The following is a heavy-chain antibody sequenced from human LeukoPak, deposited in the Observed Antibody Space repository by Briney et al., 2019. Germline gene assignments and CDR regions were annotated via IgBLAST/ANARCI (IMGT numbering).Heavy chain of an antibody. CDR3: AKVAAGPEY. V-gene: IGHV3-23*01. J-gene: IGHJ4*02. CDR2: ISAGGGST. CDR1: GFTVISNY. Sequence: GGSLRLSCAASGFTVISNYMTWVRQAPGKGLFWVSGISAGGGSTYYADSVKGRFTISRDNSRNTLYLQMNSLRAEDTAVYYCAKVAAGPEYWGQASLVTVSS. D-gene: IGHD6-13*01.